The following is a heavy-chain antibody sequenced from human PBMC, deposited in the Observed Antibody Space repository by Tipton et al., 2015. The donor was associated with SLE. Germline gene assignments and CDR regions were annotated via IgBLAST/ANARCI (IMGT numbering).Heavy chain of an antibody. CDR1: GGSISSGSYY. CDR3: ARKGMTNRNYAFDI. D-gene: IGHD1-14*01. Sequence: LRLSCTVSGGSISSGSYYWSWIRQPAGKGLEWIGYIYTSGSTNYNPSLKSRVTISVDTSKNQFSLKLSSVTAADTAVYYCARKGMTNRNYAFDIWGQGTMVTVSS. J-gene: IGHJ3*02. CDR2: IYTSGST. V-gene: IGHV4-61*09.